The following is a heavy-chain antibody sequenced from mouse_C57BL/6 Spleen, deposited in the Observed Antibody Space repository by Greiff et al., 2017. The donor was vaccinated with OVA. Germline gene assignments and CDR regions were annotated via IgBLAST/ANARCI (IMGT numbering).Heavy chain of an antibody. D-gene: IGHD1-1*01. CDR3: ASLLSSYGGWFAY. CDR1: GYTFTSYW. J-gene: IGHJ3*01. CDR2: IDPSDSYT. Sequence: VQLQQPGAELVRPGTSVKLSCKASGYTFTSYWMHWVKQRPGQGLEWIGVIDPSDSYTNYNQKFKGKATLTVDTSSSTAYMQLSSLTSEDSAVYYCASLLSSYGGWFAYWGQGTLVTVSA. V-gene: IGHV1-59*01.